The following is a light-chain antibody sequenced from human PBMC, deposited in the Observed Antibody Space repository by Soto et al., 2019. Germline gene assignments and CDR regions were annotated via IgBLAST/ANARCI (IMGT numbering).Light chain of an antibody. J-gene: IGLJ2*01. CDR3: QVWDTGSDRLV. V-gene: IGLV3-21*02. CDR1: DIISKS. CDR2: DDT. Sequence: SYELTQPPSVSVAPGQTATITCGGNDIISKSVHWYQQMPGQAPVLVVYDDTDRPSGIPERFSGSNSGNTATLTISRVEAGDEADYYCQVWDTGSDRLVFGGGTQLTVL.